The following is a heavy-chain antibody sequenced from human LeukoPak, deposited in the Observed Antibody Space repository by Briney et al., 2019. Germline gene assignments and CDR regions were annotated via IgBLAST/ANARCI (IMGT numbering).Heavy chain of an antibody. CDR2: TYYKSQFYY. V-gene: IGHV6-1*01. Sequence: SQTLSLTCAISGDSVSSDKAGWHWIRQSPSRGLEWLGRTYYKSQFYYDYALSVKSRITINPDTSRNQFSLRLNSVTPEDTAVYYCARGGNYDTQFDFWGQGTLVTVSS. D-gene: IGHD3-9*01. CDR3: ARGGNYDTQFDF. J-gene: IGHJ4*02. CDR1: GDSVSSDKAG.